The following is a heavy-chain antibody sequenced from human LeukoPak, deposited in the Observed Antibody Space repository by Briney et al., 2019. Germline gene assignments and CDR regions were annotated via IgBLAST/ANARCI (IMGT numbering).Heavy chain of an antibody. CDR3: ARAMVRGDPTPHPLDY. Sequence: GGSLRLSCAASGFTFSSYGMHCVRQAPGKGREWGAVIWYDGSNKYYADSVKGRFTISRDNSKNTLYLQKNSLRAEDTAVYYCARAMVRGDPTPHPLDYWAREPWSPSPQ. J-gene: IGHJ4*02. CDR1: GFTFSSYG. D-gene: IGHD3-10*01. CDR2: IWYDGSNK. V-gene: IGHV3-33*08.